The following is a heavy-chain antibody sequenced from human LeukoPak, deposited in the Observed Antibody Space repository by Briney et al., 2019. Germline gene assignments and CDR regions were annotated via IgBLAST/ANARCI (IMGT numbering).Heavy chain of an antibody. CDR1: GGSISSGDYY. Sequence: SEILSLTCTVSGGSISSGDYYWSWIRQPPGKGLEWIGYIYYSGSTYYNPSLKSRVTISVDTSKNQFSLKLSSVTAADTAVYYCARDRRGVVVPATIYRHGNWFDPWGQGTLVTVSS. CDR2: IYYSGST. V-gene: IGHV4-30-4*01. J-gene: IGHJ5*02. CDR3: ARDRRGVVVPATIYRHGNWFDP. D-gene: IGHD2-2*01.